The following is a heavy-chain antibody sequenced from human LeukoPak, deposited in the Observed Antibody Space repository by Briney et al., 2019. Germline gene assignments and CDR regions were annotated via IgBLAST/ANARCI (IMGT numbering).Heavy chain of an antibody. Sequence: GGSLRLSCAASGFTFSSYSMNWVRQAPGKGLEWVSSISSSSSYIYYADSVKGRFTISRDDAKNSLYLQMNSLRAEDTAVYYCARDYYDSSGYYYFPDYWGQGTLVTVSS. CDR2: ISSSSSYI. CDR1: GFTFSSYS. J-gene: IGHJ4*02. V-gene: IGHV3-21*01. D-gene: IGHD3-22*01. CDR3: ARDYYDSSGYYYFPDY.